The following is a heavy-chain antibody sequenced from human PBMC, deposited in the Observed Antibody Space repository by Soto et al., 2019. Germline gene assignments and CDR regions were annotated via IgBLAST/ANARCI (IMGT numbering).Heavy chain of an antibody. V-gene: IGHV4-31*03. CDR3: ARGHVDTAMAR. J-gene: IGHJ3*01. D-gene: IGHD5-18*01. CDR1: GDSISSGGYY. Sequence: QVQLQESGPGLVKPSQTLSLTCTVSGDSISSGGYYCSWIRQHPGKGLEWIGYMYYSGSTYYNRSLKMRATISVDTSKKQLSRKLSSVTAADTAVYYCARGHVDTAMARWGQGTMVTVSS. CDR2: MYYSGST.